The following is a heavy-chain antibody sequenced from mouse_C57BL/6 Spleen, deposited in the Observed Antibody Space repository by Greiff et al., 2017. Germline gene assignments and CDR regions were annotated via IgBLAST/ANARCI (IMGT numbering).Heavy chain of an antibody. CDR2: INPNYGTT. V-gene: IGHV1-39*01. J-gene: IGHJ4*01. D-gene: IGHD3-2*02. Sequence: VQLQQSGPELVKPGASVKISCKASGYSFTDYNMNWLKQSNGKSLEWIGVINPNYGTTSYNQKFKGKATLTVDQSSSTAYMQLNSLTSEDSAVYYCARSRDSSGPYAMDYWGQGTSVTVAS. CDR1: GYSFTDYN. CDR3: ARSRDSSGPYAMDY.